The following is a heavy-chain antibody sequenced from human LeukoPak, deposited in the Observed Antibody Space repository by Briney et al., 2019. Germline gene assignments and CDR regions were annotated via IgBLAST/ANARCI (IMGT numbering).Heavy chain of an antibody. J-gene: IGHJ4*02. CDR2: VNDRDGST. Sequence: WVRQAPGKGLEWVSTVNDRDGSTYYADSVKGRFTISRDSSKNTLFLQMNSLRAEDTAVYYCAKDAPHYDFWSGYFDLFDYWGQGTLVTVSS. CDR3: AKDAPHYDFWSGYFDLFDY. V-gene: IGHV3-23*01. D-gene: IGHD3-3*01.